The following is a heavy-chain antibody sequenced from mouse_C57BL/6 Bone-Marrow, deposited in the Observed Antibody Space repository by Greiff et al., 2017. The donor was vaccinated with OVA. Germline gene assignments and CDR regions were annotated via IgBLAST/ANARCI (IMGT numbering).Heavy chain of an antibody. V-gene: IGHV1-66*01. D-gene: IGHD4-1*01. CDR2: IYPGSGNT. CDR1: GYSFTSYY. CDR3: AREGELGRRYFDY. Sequence: VKLVESGPELVKPGASVKISCKASGYSFTSYYIHWVKQRPGQGLEWIGWIYPGSGNTKYNEKFKGKATLTADTSSSTAYMQLSSLTSEDSAVYYCAREGELGRRYFDYWGQGTTLTVSS. J-gene: IGHJ2*01.